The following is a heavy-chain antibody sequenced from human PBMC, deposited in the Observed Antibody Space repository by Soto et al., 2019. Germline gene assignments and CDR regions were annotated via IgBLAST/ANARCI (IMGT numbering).Heavy chain of an antibody. CDR2: ISGYNANT. CDR3: ARGTRYCSTTTCFAGVTWFDP. Sequence: GASVKVSCKASGYTLTSYGISWVLQAPGQGLEWMGWISGYNANTNYAQKVQGRVTMTTDTSTNTAYMDLRNLTPDDTAVYYCARGTRYCSTTTCFAGVTWFDPWGQGTPVTVSS. J-gene: IGHJ5*02. V-gene: IGHV1-18*04. D-gene: IGHD2-2*01. CDR1: GYTLTSYG.